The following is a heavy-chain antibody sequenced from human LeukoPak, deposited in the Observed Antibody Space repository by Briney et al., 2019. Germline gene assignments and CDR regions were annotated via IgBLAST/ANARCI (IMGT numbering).Heavy chain of an antibody. CDR3: AKDMGIAVAGTFDY. J-gene: IGHJ4*02. V-gene: IGHV3-9*01. D-gene: IGHD6-19*01. CDR2: ISWNSGSI. Sequence: PGGSLRLSCAASGFTFDDYAVHWVRQAPGKGLEWVSGISWNSGSIGYADSVKGRFTISRDNAKNSLYLQMNSLRAEDTALYYCAKDMGIAVAGTFDYWGQGTLVTVSS. CDR1: GFTFDDYA.